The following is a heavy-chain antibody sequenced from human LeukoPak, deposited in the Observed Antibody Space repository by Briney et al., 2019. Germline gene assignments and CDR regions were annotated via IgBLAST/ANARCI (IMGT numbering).Heavy chain of an antibody. V-gene: IGHV3-74*01. CDR1: GFTFSSYW. D-gene: IGHD3-10*01. CDR2: INSDGSST. CDR3: AREGPMYYYGSGSYYRNDY. J-gene: IGHJ4*02. Sequence: GGSLRLSCAASGFTFSSYWMHWVRQAPGKGLVWVSRINSDGSSTSYADSVKGRFTISRDNAKNTLYLQMNSLRAEDTAVYYCAREGPMYYYGSGSYYRNDYWGRGTLVTVSS.